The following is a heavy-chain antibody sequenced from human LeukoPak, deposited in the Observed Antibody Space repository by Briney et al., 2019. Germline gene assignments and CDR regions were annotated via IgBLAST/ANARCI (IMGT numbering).Heavy chain of an antibody. D-gene: IGHD6-19*01. CDR1: GFTFSSYA. CDR3: AKVGVSGWYYFDY. J-gene: IGHJ4*02. CDR2: ISGSDGGT. V-gene: IGHV3-23*01. Sequence: GGSLRLSCAASGFTFSSYAMSWVRQAPGKGLEWVSAISGSDGGTYYADSVKGRFTISRDNSKNTLYLQMNGLRAEDTAVYYCAKVGVSGWYYFDYWGQGTLVTVSS.